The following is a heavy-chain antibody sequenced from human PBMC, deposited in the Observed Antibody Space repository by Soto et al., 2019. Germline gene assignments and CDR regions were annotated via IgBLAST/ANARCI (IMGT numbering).Heavy chain of an antibody. J-gene: IGHJ4*02. CDR1: GYTFTTYD. D-gene: IGHD6-19*01. CDR3: ARALGYSSTSRLDL. Sequence: QVQLVQSGAEVEKPGASVKVSCKASGYTFTTYDFNWVRQAPGHGLEWMGWMNPDTGNTGYAQKFQGRVTMTRDTSISTAFMALSGLTAEDTAVYSCARALGYSSTSRLDLWGQGTLVTVSS. CDR2: MNPDTGNT. V-gene: IGHV1-8*01.